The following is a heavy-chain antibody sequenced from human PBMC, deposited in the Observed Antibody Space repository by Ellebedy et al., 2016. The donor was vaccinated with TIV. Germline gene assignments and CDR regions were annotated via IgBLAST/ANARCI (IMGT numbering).Heavy chain of an antibody. CDR1: GFTSSNAW. V-gene: IGHV3-15*01. D-gene: IGHD3-22*01. CDR3: ATGHYDSSGYYND. J-gene: IGHJ4*02. Sequence: GESLKTSCADSGFTSSNAWMSWVRQAPGKGLEWVCRTKSKKDGGTTDYAAPVKGRFTISRDDSKNTLYLQMSSLNTEDTAMYYCATGHYDSSGYYNDWGQGTLVTVSS. CDR2: TKSKKDGGTT.